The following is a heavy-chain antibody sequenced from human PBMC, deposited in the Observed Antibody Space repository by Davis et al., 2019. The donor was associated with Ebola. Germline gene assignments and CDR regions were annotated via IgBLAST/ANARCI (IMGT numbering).Heavy chain of an antibody. Sequence: SQTLSLTCAVYAGTFRGYYWGWIRQSPGKGLEWIGEINHSGSTNYNPSLKSRVTISVDTSKNQFSLKLSSVTAADTAVYYCARGRFLEWLHNWFDPWGQGTLVTVSS. J-gene: IGHJ5*02. CDR3: ARGRFLEWLHNWFDP. CDR2: INHSGST. CDR1: AGTFRGYY. D-gene: IGHD3-3*01. V-gene: IGHV4-34*01.